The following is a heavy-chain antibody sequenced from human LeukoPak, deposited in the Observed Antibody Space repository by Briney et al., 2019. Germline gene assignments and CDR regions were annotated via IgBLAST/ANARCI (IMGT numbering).Heavy chain of an antibody. CDR2: IYAGGNT. J-gene: IGHJ4*02. V-gene: IGHV4-61*02. CDR3: AAQLAYCGGDCYLPFDY. Sequence: SETLSLTCTVSGGSITSGNLYWSWVRQSAGKRLEWIGRIYAGGNTNYNPSLKSRVTITLYTSKNQFSLKLSSVTAADTAVYYCAAQLAYCGGDCYLPFDYWGQGTLVTVSS. CDR1: GGSITSGNLY. D-gene: IGHD2-21*02.